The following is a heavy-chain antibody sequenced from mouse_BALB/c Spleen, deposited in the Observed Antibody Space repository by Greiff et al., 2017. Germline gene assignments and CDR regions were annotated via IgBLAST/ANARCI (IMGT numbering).Heavy chain of an antibody. V-gene: IGHV5-6-2*01. CDR1: GFTFSSYY. CDR3: ARQGGDGNYAPFAY. J-gene: IGHJ3*01. CDR2: INSNGGST. D-gene: IGHD2-1*01. Sequence: DVKLVESGGGLVKLGGSLKLSCAASGFTFSSYYMSWVRQTPEKRLELVAAINSNGGSTYYPDTVKGRFTISRDNAKNTLYLQMSSLKSEDTALYYCARQGGDGNYAPFAYWGQGTLVTVSA.